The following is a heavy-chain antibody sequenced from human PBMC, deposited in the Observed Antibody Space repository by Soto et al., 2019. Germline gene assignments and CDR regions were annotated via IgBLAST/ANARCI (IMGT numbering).Heavy chain of an antibody. Sequence: QVQLVQSGAEGKKPGSSVNVSCKASGGTFSSYAISWVRQAPGQGLEWMGGIIPIFGTANYAQKFQGRVTITADESTSTAYMELSSLRSEDTAVYYCARGTTMIVVVRGGWFDHWGQGTLVTVSS. D-gene: IGHD3-22*01. CDR1: GGTFSSYA. J-gene: IGHJ5*02. V-gene: IGHV1-69*01. CDR3: ARGTTMIVVVRGGWFDH. CDR2: IIPIFGTA.